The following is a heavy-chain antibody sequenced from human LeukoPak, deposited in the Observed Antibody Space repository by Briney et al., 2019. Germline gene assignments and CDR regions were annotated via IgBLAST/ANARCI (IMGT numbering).Heavy chain of an antibody. CDR1: GFTFSSYA. CDR3: AESHLSSSWSKYYYYYYMDV. Sequence: GGSLRLSCAASGFTFSSYAMSWVRQAPGKGLEWVSAISGSGGSTYYADSVKGRFTISRDNSKNTLYLQMNSLRAEDTAVYYCAESHLSSSWSKYYYYYYMDVWGKGTTVTVSS. CDR2: ISGSGGST. V-gene: IGHV3-23*01. J-gene: IGHJ6*03. D-gene: IGHD6-13*01.